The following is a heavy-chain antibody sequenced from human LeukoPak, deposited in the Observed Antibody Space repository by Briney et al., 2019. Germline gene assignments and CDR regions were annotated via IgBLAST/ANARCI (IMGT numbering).Heavy chain of an antibody. J-gene: IGHJ5*02. Sequence: PGGSLRLSCAASGFTFSNYAMTWVRQAPGEGLEWVAIISQSGGRSTDYADSVRGRFTISRDNSEDTLYLQMNSLRAEDTAVYHCARDLGCSTSSCRYNWFDPWGQGTLVTVSS. D-gene: IGHD2-2*01. CDR1: GFTFSNYA. CDR3: ARDLGCSTSSCRYNWFDP. V-gene: IGHV3-23*01. CDR2: ISQSGGRST.